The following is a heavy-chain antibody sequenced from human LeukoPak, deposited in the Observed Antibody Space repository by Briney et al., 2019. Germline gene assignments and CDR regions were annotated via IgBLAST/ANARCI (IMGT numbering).Heavy chain of an antibody. D-gene: IGHD7-27*01. Sequence: SQTLSLTYPISRDSVSSNSAAWNWTRQSPSRGLEWLGSTYYRSKWYNDYAVSVESRITINPDTSKNQFSLQLNSVTPEDTAVYYCAGGTGVFDYWRQGPLVTVPS. CDR2: TYYRSKWYN. J-gene: IGHJ4*02. CDR3: AGGTGVFDY. CDR1: RDSVSSNSAA. V-gene: IGHV6-1*01.